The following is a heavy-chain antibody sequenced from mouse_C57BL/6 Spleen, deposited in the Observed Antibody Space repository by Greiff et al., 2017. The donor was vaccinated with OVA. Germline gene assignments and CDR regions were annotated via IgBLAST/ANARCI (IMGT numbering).Heavy chain of an antibody. J-gene: IGHJ4*01. V-gene: IGHV2-6-1*01. CDR3: ARHDGYYEGAMDY. CDR1: GFSLTSYG. D-gene: IGHD2-3*01. Sequence: VQLKESGPGLVAPSQRLSITCTVSGFSLTSYGVHWVRQPPGKGLEWLVVIWSDGSTTYNSALKSRLSISKDNSKSQVFLKMNSLQTDDTAMYYCARHDGYYEGAMDYWGQGTSVTVSS. CDR2: IWSDGST.